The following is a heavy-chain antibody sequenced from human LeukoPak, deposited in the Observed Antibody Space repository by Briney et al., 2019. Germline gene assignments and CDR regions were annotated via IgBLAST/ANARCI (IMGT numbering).Heavy chain of an antibody. CDR1: GFTLIASW. D-gene: IGHD6-19*01. CDR3: VRSVSGWYGFFDY. V-gene: IGHV3-74*01. Sequence: PGGSLRLSCVASGFTLIASWMHWVRQAPGKGLVWVSRINMDGSTTNYADSVRGRFTISIDNAKNTLHLQMNSLRAEDTAVYYCVRSVSGWYGFFDYWGQGTLVTLSS. J-gene: IGHJ4*02. CDR2: INMDGSTT.